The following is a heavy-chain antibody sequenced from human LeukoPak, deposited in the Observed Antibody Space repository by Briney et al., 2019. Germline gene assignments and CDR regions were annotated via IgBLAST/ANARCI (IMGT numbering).Heavy chain of an antibody. CDR3: ARNRGYSHGYFPDY. CDR2: IIPIFGTA. V-gene: IGHV1-69*13. J-gene: IGHJ4*02. D-gene: IGHD5-18*01. CDR1: GGTFSSYA. Sequence: GASVKVSCKASGGTFSSYAISWVRQAPGQGLEWMGGIIPIFGTANYAQKFQGRVTITADESTGTAYMELSSLRSEDTAVYYCARNRGYSHGYFPDYWGQGTLVTVSS.